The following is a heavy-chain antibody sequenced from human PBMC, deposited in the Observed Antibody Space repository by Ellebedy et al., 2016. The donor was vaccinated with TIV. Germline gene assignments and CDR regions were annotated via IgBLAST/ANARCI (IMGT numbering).Heavy chain of an antibody. J-gene: IGHJ4*02. CDR3: ARRVEGSYDFDY. Sequence: SETLSLTCAVYGGSFSGYYWSWIRQPPGKGLEWIGEINHSGSTNYNPSLKSRVTISVDTSKNQFSLKLSSVTAADTAVYYCARRVEGSYDFDYWGQGTLVTVSS. D-gene: IGHD1-26*01. CDR2: INHSGST. CDR1: GGSFSGYY. V-gene: IGHV4-34*01.